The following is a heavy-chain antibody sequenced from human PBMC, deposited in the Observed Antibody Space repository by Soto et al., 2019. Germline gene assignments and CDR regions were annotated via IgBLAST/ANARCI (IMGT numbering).Heavy chain of an antibody. Sequence: SETLSLTCTVSGGSISSGGYYWSWIRQHPGKGLEWIGYIYYSGSTYYNPSLKSRVTISVGTSKNPFSLKLSSVTAADTAVYYCARDSLGAYYYDSSGYYPPWSHYYYYYGMDVWGQGTTVTVSS. CDR1: GGSISSGGYY. CDR2: IYYSGST. J-gene: IGHJ6*02. CDR3: ARDSLGAYYYDSSGYYPPWSHYYYYYGMDV. V-gene: IGHV4-31*03. D-gene: IGHD3-22*01.